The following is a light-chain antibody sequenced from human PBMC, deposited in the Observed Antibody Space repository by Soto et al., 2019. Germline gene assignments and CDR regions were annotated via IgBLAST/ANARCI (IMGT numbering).Light chain of an antibody. CDR3: QQSYSTPS. CDR2: AAS. CDR1: QSISSY. V-gene: IGKV1-39*01. Sequence: DIQMTQSPSSLSASVGDRVTITCRASQSISSYLNWYQQKPGKAPKLLIYAASSLQSGVPSRFSGSVSGTEFTLTISSLQPEDFATYYCQQSYSTPSFGQGTRLEIK. J-gene: IGKJ5*01.